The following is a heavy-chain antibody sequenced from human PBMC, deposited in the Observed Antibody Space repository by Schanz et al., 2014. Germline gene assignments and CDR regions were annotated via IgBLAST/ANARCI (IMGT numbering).Heavy chain of an antibody. Sequence: VQLVESGGGLVQPGGSLRLSCAASGFTFTTNAMSWVRQPPGKGLEWVSSISNGGGYIYYADSVKGRFTISRDNAKNSLYLQMNGLRPEDTAFYYCAKALGLRPFDYWGQGTLVTVSS. CDR3: AKALGLRPFDY. V-gene: IGHV3-21*04. D-gene: IGHD2-21*01. CDR1: GFTFTTNA. J-gene: IGHJ4*02. CDR2: ISNGGGYI.